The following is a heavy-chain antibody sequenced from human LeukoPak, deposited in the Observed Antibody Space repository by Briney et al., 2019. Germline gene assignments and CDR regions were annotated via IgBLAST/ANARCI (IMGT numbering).Heavy chain of an antibody. CDR3: AGKDGDY. V-gene: IGHV4-59*01. D-gene: IGHD5-24*01. J-gene: IGHJ4*02. Sequence: PSETLSLTCTVSGASISSYHWSWIRQPPGKGLEWIGYMYNSGNTNYNPSLKSRVTMSLDTSKNQFSLKLSSVTAADTAIYYCAGKDGDYWGQGTLVIVSS. CDR1: GASISSYH. CDR2: MYNSGNT.